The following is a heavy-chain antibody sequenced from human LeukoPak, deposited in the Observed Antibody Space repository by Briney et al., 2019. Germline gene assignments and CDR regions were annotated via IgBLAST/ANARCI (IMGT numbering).Heavy chain of an antibody. CDR1: GYTFTSYD. V-gene: IGHV1-8*01. D-gene: IGHD2-15*01. CDR3: ARGAPGSYCSGGSCPYFDF. J-gene: IGHJ4*02. CDR2: MNPNSGNT. Sequence: ASVKVSCKASGYTFTSYDINWVRQATGQRLEWMGWMNPNSGNTGYAQKFQGRVTMTSNTSISTAYMEVTSLKSEDTAVYYCARGAPGSYCSGGSCPYFDFWGQGTLATVSS.